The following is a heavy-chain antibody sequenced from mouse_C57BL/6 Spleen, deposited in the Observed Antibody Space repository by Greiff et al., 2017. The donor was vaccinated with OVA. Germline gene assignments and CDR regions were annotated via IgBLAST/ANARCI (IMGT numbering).Heavy chain of an antibody. CDR3: ARDYGSLYAMDY. V-gene: IGHV5-17*01. J-gene: IGHJ4*01. Sequence: EVKLVESGGGLVKPGGSLKLSCAASGFTFSDYGMHWVRQAPEKGLEWVAYISSGSSTIYYADPVTGRFTISRDNAKNTLFLQMTSLRSEDTAMYYCARDYGSLYAMDYWGQGTSVTVSS. D-gene: IGHD1-1*01. CDR2: ISSGSSTI. CDR1: GFTFSDYG.